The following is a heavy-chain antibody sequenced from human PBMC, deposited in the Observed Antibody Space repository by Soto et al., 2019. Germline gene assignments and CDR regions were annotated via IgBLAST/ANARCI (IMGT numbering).Heavy chain of an antibody. CDR1: GGSVSSYY. CDR3: ARALAYGDFPYYFDY. CDR2: IYYSGST. J-gene: IGHJ4*02. D-gene: IGHD4-17*01. V-gene: IGHV4-59*02. Sequence: PSETLSLTCTVSGGSVSSYYWSWIRQPPGKGLEWIGYIYYSGSTDYNPSLKSRVTISLDTSKNQFSLKVSSVTAADTAVYYCARALAYGDFPYYFDYWGQGTLVTVSS.